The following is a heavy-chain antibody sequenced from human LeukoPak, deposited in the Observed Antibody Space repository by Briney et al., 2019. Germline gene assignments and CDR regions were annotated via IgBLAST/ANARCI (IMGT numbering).Heavy chain of an antibody. D-gene: IGHD1-26*01. CDR2: IYYSGST. J-gene: IGHJ4*02. CDR1: GGSISGYY. Sequence: SETLSLTXTVSGGSISGYYWSWIRQPPGKGLEWIGYIYYSGSTNYNPSLKSRVTISVDTSKNQFSLKLSSVTAADTAVYYCARGVGASEYYFDYWGQGTLVTVSS. CDR3: ARGVGASEYYFDY. V-gene: IGHV4-59*01.